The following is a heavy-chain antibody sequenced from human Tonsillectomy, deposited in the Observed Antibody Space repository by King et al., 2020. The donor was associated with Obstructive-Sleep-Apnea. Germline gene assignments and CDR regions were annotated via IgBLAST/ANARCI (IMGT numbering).Heavy chain of an antibody. V-gene: IGHV3-7*03. D-gene: IGHD6-13*01. CDR1: GFTFSSYW. CDR2: IKQDGSEK. Sequence: VQLVESGGGLVQPGGSLRLSCAASGFTFSSYWMSWVRQAPGKGLEWVANIKQDGSEKYYVDSVKGRFTISSDNAKNSLYLQMNSLRAEDTAVYYCARDLSSWYVAGVASFGYWGQGTLVTVSS. CDR3: ARDLSSWYVAGVASFGY. J-gene: IGHJ4*02.